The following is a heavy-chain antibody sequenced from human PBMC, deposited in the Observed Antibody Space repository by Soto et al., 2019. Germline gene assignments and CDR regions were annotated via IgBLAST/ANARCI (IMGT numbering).Heavy chain of an antibody. Sequence: GGSLRLSCAASGFTFSSYSMNWVRQAPGKGLEWVSYISSSSSTIYYADSVKGRFTISRDNAKNSLYLQMNSLRAEDTAVYYCARDTYDYVWGSYRDYWGQGTLVTVSS. D-gene: IGHD3-16*01. J-gene: IGHJ4*02. CDR1: GFTFSSYS. V-gene: IGHV3-48*01. CDR3: ARDTYDYVWGSYRDY. CDR2: ISSSSSTI.